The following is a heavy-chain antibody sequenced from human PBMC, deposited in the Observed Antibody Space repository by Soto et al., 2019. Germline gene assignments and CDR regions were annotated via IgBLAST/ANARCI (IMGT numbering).Heavy chain of an antibody. CDR2: IVVGSGNT. J-gene: IGHJ4*02. CDR3: ARSIVVVTALDY. D-gene: IGHD2-21*02. V-gene: IGHV1-58*01. Sequence: ASVKVSCKASGFTFTNSAVQWVRQARGQRLEWIGWIVVGSGNTNYAQKFQGRVTITRDTSASIAYMELSSLRSEDTAVYYCARSIVVVTALDYWGQGTLVTVSS. CDR1: GFTFTNSA.